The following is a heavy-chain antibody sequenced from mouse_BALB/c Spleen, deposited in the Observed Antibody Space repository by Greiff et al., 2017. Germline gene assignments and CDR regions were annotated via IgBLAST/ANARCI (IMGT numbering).Heavy chain of an antibody. Sequence: VQLQQSGAELVKPGASVKLSCKASGYTFTEYIIHWVKQRSGQGLEWIGWFYPGSGSIKYNEKFKDKATLTADKSSSTVYMELSRLTSEDSAVYFCARHESDYRYDKDYAMDYWGQGTSVTVSS. V-gene: IGHV1-62-2*01. CDR3: ARHESDYRYDKDYAMDY. CDR2: FYPGSGSI. CDR1: GYTFTEYI. J-gene: IGHJ4*01. D-gene: IGHD2-14*01.